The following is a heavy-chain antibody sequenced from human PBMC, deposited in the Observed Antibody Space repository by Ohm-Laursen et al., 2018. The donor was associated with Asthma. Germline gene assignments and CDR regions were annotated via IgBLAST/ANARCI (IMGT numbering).Heavy chain of an antibody. CDR2: ISYDGSLK. D-gene: IGHD3-3*01. J-gene: IGHJ4*02. CDR3: ARDVMEWYLPAFDF. CDR1: GFTFRSYG. Sequence: SLRLSCTAAGFTFRSYGMYWVRQAPGKGLEWVAAISYDGSLKFYGDSVKGRFTISRDNSKNTLYMQMNSLRVEDTAVYYCARDVMEWYLPAFDFWGQGTLVTVSS. V-gene: IGHV3-30*03.